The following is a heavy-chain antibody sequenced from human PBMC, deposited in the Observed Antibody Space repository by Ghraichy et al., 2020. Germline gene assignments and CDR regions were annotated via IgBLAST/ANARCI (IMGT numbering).Heavy chain of an antibody. D-gene: IGHD2-15*01. V-gene: IGHV1-2*02. CDR2: INPNSGGT. Sequence: ASVKVSCKASGYTFTGYYMHWVRQAPGQGLEWMGWINPNSGGTNYAQKFQGRVTMTRDTSISTAYMELSRLRSDDTAVYYCALIGYCSGGSCFRVAFDIWGQGTMVTVSS. CDR1: GYTFTGYY. CDR3: ALIGYCSGGSCFRVAFDI. J-gene: IGHJ3*02.